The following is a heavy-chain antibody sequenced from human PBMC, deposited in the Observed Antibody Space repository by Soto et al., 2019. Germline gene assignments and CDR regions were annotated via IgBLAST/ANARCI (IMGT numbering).Heavy chain of an antibody. D-gene: IGHD6-6*01. CDR3: ARDPPTSSSDPRLFDY. CDR2: IVPIFGKA. CDR1: GGTFSDSV. Sequence: QVQLVQSGPEVKKPGSSVKVSCKASGGTFSDSVTSWVRQAPGQGLEWMGGIVPIFGKANLAEKFQDRVTITADESTSTAYMELSSLRSDDSAVYYCARDPPTSSSDPRLFDYWGQGTLVTVSS. V-gene: IGHV1-69*01. J-gene: IGHJ4*02.